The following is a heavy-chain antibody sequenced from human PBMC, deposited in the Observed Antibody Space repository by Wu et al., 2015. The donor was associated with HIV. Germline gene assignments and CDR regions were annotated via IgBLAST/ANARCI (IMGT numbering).Heavy chain of an antibody. CDR3: AREVEVRGVTMKYYYYGMDV. CDR1: GYTFTSYG. V-gene: IGHV1-18*01. CDR2: ISAYNGNT. J-gene: IGHJ6*02. D-gene: IGHD4-17*01. Sequence: QVQLVQSGAEVKKPGSSVKVSCKASGYTFTSYGISWVRQAPGQGLEWMGWISAYNGNTNYAQKLQGRVTMTTDTSTSTAYMELRSLRSDDTAVYYCAREVEVRGVTMKYYYYGMDVWGQGTTVTVSS.